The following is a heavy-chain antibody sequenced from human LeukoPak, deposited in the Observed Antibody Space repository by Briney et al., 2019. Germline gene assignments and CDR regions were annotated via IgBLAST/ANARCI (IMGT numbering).Heavy chain of an antibody. CDR3: AGGGWSFDAFDF. V-gene: IGHV4-59*08. Sequence: SETLSLTCTVSGGSISTYYWSWIRQPPGKGLEWIGYIHHSGSTNYSPSLKSRVAISVDTSKNRFSLRPSSLTAADMAVYFCAGGGWSFDAFDFWGQGTMVTVSS. D-gene: IGHD6-19*01. J-gene: IGHJ3*01. CDR2: IHHSGST. CDR1: GGSISTYY.